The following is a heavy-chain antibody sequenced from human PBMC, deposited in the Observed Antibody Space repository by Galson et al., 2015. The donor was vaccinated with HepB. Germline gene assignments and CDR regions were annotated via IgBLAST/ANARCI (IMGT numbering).Heavy chain of an antibody. CDR1: GYTFTGYY. Sequence: SVKVSCKASGYTFTGYYMHWVRQAPGQGLEWMGRINPNSGGTNYAQKFQGRVTMTRDTSISTAYMELSRLRSDDTAVYYCARGFLRGVVVPAAVGYWGQGTLVNVSS. CDR3: ARGFLRGVVVPAAVGY. J-gene: IGHJ4*02. D-gene: IGHD2-2*01. CDR2: INPNSGGT. V-gene: IGHV1-2*06.